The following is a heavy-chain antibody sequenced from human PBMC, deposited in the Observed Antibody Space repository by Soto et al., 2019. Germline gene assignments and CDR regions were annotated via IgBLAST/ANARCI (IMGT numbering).Heavy chain of an antibody. V-gene: IGHV3-33*03. D-gene: IGHD4-17*01. CDR3: AKDVRPRAPWFDP. CDR2: IWYDGSNK. CDR1: GFSFSSYG. Sequence: QVHLVESGGGVVQPGGSLRLSCAASGFSFSSYGMHWVRQAPGKGLDWVAVIWYDGSNKYYADPVKGRFTISRDNSKNTLYLQMNSLRAEDTAVYYCAKDVRPRAPWFDPWGKGTLVTVSS. J-gene: IGHJ5*02.